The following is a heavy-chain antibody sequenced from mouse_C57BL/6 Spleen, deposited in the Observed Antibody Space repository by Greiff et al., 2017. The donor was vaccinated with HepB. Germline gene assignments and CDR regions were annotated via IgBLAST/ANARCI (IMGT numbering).Heavy chain of an antibody. D-gene: IGHD2-14*01. J-gene: IGHJ4*01. CDR3: ARAYAEYYYAMDY. CDR1: GYAFSSSW. CDR2: IYPGDGDT. V-gene: IGHV1-82*01. Sequence: VQRVESGPELVKPGASVKISCKASGYAFSSSWMNWVKQRPGKGLEWIGRIYPGDGDTNYNGKFKGKATLTADKSSSTAYMQLSSLTSEDSAVYFCARAYAEYYYAMDYWGQGTSVTVSS.